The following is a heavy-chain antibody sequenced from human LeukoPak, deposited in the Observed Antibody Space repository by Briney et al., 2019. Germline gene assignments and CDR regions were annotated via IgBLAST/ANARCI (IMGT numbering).Heavy chain of an antibody. CDR1: GGSISSYY. CDR2: IYYSGST. CDR3: ARDGQTDDAFDI. Sequence: KPSETLSLTCTVSGGSISSYYWSWIRQPPGKGLEWIGYIYYSGSTNYNPSLKSRVTISVDTSKNQFSLKLSSVTAADTAVYYCARDGQTDDAFDIWGQGTMVTVSS. V-gene: IGHV4-59*01. D-gene: IGHD2-21*02. J-gene: IGHJ3*02.